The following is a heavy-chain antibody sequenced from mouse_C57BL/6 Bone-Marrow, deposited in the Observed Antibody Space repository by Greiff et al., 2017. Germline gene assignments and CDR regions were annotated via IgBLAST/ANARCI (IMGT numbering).Heavy chain of an antibody. D-gene: IGHD1-1*01. J-gene: IGHJ4*01. CDR3: ARDYYGSSPPMDY. CDR2: IYPGDGDT. V-gene: IGHV1-82*01. CDR1: GYAFSSSW. Sequence: QVQLQQSGPELVKPGASVKISCKASGYAFSSSWMNWVKQRPGKGLEWIGRIYPGDGDTNYNGKFKGKATLTADKSSSTAYMQLISLTSEDSAVYFCARDYYGSSPPMDYWGQGTSVTVSS.